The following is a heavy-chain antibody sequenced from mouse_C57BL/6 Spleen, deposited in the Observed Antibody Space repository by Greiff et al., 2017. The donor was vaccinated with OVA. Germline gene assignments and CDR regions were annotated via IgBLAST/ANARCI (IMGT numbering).Heavy chain of an antibody. CDR1: GYSITSGYY. Sequence: EVKLMESGPGLVKPSQSLSLTCSVTGYSITSGYYWNWIRQFPGNKLEWMGYISYDGSNNYNPYLKNRISITRDTSKNQFFLKLNSVTTEDTATYYCAKTTVVEASYFDYWGQGTTLTVSS. CDR3: AKTTVVEASYFDY. V-gene: IGHV3-6*01. D-gene: IGHD1-1*01. CDR2: ISYDGSN. J-gene: IGHJ2*01.